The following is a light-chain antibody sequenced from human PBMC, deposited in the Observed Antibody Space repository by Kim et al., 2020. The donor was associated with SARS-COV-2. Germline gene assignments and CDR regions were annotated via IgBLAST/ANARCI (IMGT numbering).Light chain of an antibody. CDR1: NIGSKS. J-gene: IGLJ6*01. V-gene: IGLV3-21*04. Sequence: SYELTQPPSESVAPGKTARITCGGNNIGSKSVHWYQQKPGQAPVLVIYYDSDRPSGIPERFSSSNSGNTATLTISRVEAGDEADYYCQVWDSISDPNCVF. CDR2: YDS. CDR3: QVWDSISDPNCV.